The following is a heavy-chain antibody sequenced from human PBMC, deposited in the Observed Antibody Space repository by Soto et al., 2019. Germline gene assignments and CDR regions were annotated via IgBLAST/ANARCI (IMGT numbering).Heavy chain of an antibody. CDR2: IRSKAYGGTT. CDR3: TNCTNGVCHETGWFDP. CDR1: GFTFGIYA. J-gene: IGHJ5*02. D-gene: IGHD2-8*01. Sequence: HPXGSLVLRGAASGFTFGIYAISGVRQAPGKGLEWVGFIRSKAYGGTTEYAASVKGRFTISRDDSKSIAYLQMNSLKTEDTAVYYCTNCTNGVCHETGWFDPRGQGTLVTVSS. V-gene: IGHV3-49*04.